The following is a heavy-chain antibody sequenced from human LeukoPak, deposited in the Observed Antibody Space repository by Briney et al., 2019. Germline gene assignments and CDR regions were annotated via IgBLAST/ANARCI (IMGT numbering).Heavy chain of an antibody. J-gene: IGHJ3*02. CDR1: GYTFTSYG. V-gene: IGHV1-18*01. CDR2: ISAYNGNT. CDR3: ARVEQQLADDAFDI. Sequence: ASVKVSCKASGYTFTSYGISWVRQAPGQGLEWMGWISAYNGNTNYAQKLQGRVTMTTDTSTSTAYMELRSLRSDDTAVYYCARVEQQLADDAFDIWGQGTMVTVSS. D-gene: IGHD6-13*01.